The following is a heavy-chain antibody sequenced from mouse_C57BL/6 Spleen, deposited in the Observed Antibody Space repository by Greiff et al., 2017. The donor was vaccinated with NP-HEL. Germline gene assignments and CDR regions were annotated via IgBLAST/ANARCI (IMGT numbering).Heavy chain of an antibody. Sequence: DVMLVESGGGLVKPGGSLKLSCAASGFTFSDYGMHWVRQAPEKGLEWVAYISSGSSTIYYADTVKGRFTISRDNAKNTLFLQMTSLRSEDTAMYYCARPDYYYGSSYGYFDVWGTGTTVTVSS. J-gene: IGHJ1*03. CDR1: GFTFSDYG. V-gene: IGHV5-17*01. CDR2: ISSGSSTI. D-gene: IGHD1-1*01. CDR3: ARPDYYYGSSYGYFDV.